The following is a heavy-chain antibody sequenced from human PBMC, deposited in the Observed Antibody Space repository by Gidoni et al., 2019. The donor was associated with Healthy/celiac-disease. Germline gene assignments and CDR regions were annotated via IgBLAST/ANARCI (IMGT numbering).Heavy chain of an antibody. J-gene: IGHJ6*02. CDR1: GGSVSSGSYY. CDR3: ALRGHRGGMDV. V-gene: IGHV4-61*01. CDR2: IYYSGST. Sequence: QVQLQESGPGLVKPSETLSLTCTVSGGSVSSGSYYWSWIRQPPGKGLEWIGYIYYSGSTNYNPSLKSRVTISVDTSKNQFSLKLSSVTAADTAVYYCALRGHRGGMDVWGQGTTVTVSS. D-gene: IGHD3-10*01.